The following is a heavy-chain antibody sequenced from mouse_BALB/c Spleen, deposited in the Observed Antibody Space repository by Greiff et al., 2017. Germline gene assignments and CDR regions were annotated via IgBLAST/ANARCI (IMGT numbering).Heavy chain of an antibody. V-gene: IGHV14-3*02. CDR1: GFNIKDTY. CDR2: IDPANGNT. J-gene: IGHJ3*02. CDR3: ATYGYDSS. Sequence: EVQLQESGAELVKPGASVKLSCTASGFNIKDTYMHWVKQRPEQGLEWIGRIDPANGNTKYDPKFQGKATITADTSSNTAYLQLSSLTSEDTAVYYCATYGYDSSWGQGTLVTVSA. D-gene: IGHD2-2*01.